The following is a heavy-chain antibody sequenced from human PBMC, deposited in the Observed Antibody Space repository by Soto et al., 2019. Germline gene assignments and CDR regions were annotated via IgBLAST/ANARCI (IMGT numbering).Heavy chain of an antibody. Sequence: ETLPLTCAVYGGSFSGYYWSWIRQPPGKGLEWIGEINHSGSTNYNPSPKSRVTISVDTSKNQFSLKLSSVTAADTAVYYCARGPINDSYGHNDAFDIWGQGTMVTVSS. CDR2: INHSGST. CDR3: ARGPINDSYGHNDAFDI. V-gene: IGHV4-34*01. CDR1: GGSFSGYY. D-gene: IGHD5-18*01. J-gene: IGHJ3*02.